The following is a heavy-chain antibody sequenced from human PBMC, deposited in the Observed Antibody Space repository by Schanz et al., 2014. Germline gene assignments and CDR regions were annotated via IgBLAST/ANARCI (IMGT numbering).Heavy chain of an antibody. CDR1: GYTFISYG. V-gene: IGHV1-18*01. D-gene: IGHD4-17*01. CDR3: ARGERTVHDAFDI. Sequence: QVQLLQSGPEVKRPGASVTVSCKTSGYTFISYGITWVRQAPGQGLEWMGWISAYNGNTNYAQKVQGRVTMTTDTSTSTAYMELRSLTSDDTAVYYCARGERTVHDAFDIWGQGTMVTVSS. CDR2: ISAYNGNT. J-gene: IGHJ3*02.